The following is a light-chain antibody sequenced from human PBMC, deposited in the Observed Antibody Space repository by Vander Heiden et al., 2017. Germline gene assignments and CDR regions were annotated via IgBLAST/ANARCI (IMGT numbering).Light chain of an antibody. CDR1: TGADTSGHY. Sequence: QAVVTQEPSLTVSPGGTVTLTCGSSTGADTSGHYPYWFQQKPGQAPRTLIYDTTKKHSWTPARFSGSLLGGKAALTLSGAQPEDEAEYYCLLAYSRARVFGTGTKVTVL. CDR2: DTT. V-gene: IGLV7-46*01. J-gene: IGLJ1*01. CDR3: LLAYSRARV.